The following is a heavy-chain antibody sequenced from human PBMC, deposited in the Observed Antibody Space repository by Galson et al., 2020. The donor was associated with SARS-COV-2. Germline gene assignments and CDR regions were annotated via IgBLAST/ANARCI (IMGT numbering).Heavy chain of an antibody. J-gene: IGHJ4*02. CDR3: ASGLGGDD. CDR2: IFYSGFT. D-gene: IGHD1-26*01. V-gene: IGHV4-31*03. CDR1: GGSITSDGSY. Sequence: SETLSLTCTVSGGSITSDGSYWSWIRQHPGKGLEWIGYIFYSGFTYYNPSLKSRVTMSLDTSKNQFSLELNSVTAADTAVYYCASGLGGDDWGQGTLVTVSS.